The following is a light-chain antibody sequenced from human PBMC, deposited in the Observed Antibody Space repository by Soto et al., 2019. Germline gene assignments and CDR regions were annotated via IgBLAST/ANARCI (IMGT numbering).Light chain of an antibody. CDR3: CSYAGSSSVSVV. CDR2: EGS. V-gene: IGLV2-23*03. Sequence: QSALTQPASVSGSPGQSITISCTGTSSDVGSYNLVSWYQQHPGKAPKLMIYEGSKRPSGVSNRFSGSKSGNTASLTISGLQAEDEADYYCCSYAGSSSVSVVFGGGTKLNVL. CDR1: SSDVGSYNL. J-gene: IGLJ2*01.